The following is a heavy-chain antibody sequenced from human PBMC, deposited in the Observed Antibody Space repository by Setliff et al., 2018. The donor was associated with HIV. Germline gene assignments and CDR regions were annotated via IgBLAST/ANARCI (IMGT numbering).Heavy chain of an antibody. V-gene: IGHV3-15*07. D-gene: IGHD3-9*01. CDR1: GFPFTNAW. CDR3: TSEEPYYDILTGLDAFDI. CDR2: IKSKTDGGTT. Sequence: PGGSLRLSCAASGFPFTNAWMNWVRQAPGKGLEWVGRIKSKTDGGTTDYAAPVKGRFTISRDDSKNTLYLQMNSLKTEDTAVYYCTSEEPYYDILTGLDAFDIWGQGTMVTVSS. J-gene: IGHJ3*02.